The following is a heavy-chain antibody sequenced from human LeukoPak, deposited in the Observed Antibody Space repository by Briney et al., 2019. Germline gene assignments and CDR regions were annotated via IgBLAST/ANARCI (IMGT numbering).Heavy chain of an antibody. V-gene: IGHV1-18*01. D-gene: IGHD3-10*01. J-gene: IGHJ5*02. Sequence: GASVKVSCKASGYTFTSYGISWVRQAPGQGLEWMGWISAYNGNTSYAQKLQGRVTMTTDTSTSTAYMELRSLRSDDTAVYYCAREVITMVRGVVNGFDPWGQGTLVTVSS. CDR2: ISAYNGNT. CDR1: GYTFTSYG. CDR3: AREVITMVRGVVNGFDP.